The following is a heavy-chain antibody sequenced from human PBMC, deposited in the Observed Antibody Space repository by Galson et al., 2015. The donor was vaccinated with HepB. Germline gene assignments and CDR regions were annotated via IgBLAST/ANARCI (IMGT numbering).Heavy chain of an antibody. CDR1: GFTFSSYA. CDR2: ISGSGGST. D-gene: IGHD3-22*01. J-gene: IGHJ4*02. CDR3: AKDITATMIVVVELDY. V-gene: IGHV3-23*01. Sequence: SLRLSCAASGFTFSSYAMSWVRQAPGKGLEWVSAISGSGGSTYYADSVKGQFTISRDNSKNTLYLQMNSLRAEDTAVYYCAKDITATMIVVVELDYWGQGTLVTVSS.